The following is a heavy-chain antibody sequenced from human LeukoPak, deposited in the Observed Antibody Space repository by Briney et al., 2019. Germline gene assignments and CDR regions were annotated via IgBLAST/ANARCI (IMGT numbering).Heavy chain of an antibody. CDR3: AKAAVAGNYFDY. V-gene: IGHV3-74*01. J-gene: IGHJ4*02. CDR1: GFTFSSYW. D-gene: IGHD6-19*01. Sequence: GGSLRLSCAASGFTFSSYWMHWVRQAPGKGLVWVSRINNDGSSTTYADSVMGRFTISRDNAKNTLYLQMNSLRAEDTAVYYCAKAAVAGNYFDYWGQGTLVTVSS. CDR2: INNDGSST.